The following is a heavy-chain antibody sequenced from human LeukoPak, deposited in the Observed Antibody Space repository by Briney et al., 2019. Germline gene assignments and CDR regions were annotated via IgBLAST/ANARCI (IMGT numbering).Heavy chain of an antibody. Sequence: TGGSLRLSCAASGFTVSSNYMSWVRQAPGKGLEWVSVIYSGGSTYYADSVKGRFTISRDNSKNTLYLQMNSLRAEDTAVYYCARDGYSYGFDYWGQGTLVTVSS. V-gene: IGHV3-53*01. CDR3: ARDGYSYGFDY. D-gene: IGHD5-18*01. J-gene: IGHJ4*02. CDR2: IYSGGST. CDR1: GFTVSSNY.